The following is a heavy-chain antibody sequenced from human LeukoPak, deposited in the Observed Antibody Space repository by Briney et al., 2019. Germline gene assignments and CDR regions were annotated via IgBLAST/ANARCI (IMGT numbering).Heavy chain of an antibody. V-gene: IGHV4-34*01. CDR2: INHSGST. CDR1: GGSFSGYY. J-gene: IGHJ4*02. D-gene: IGHD6-13*01. CDR3: ARGRRQLVRSWGY. Sequence: SETLSLTCAVYGGSFSGYYWSWIRQPPGKGLEWIGEINHSGSTNYNPSLKSRVTISVDTSKNQFSLKLSSVTAADTAVYYCARGRRQLVRSWGYWGQGTLVTVSS.